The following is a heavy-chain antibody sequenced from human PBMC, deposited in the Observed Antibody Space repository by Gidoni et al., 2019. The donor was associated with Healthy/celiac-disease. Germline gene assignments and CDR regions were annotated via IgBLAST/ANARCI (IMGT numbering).Heavy chain of an antibody. CDR3: ARVGGLGGYYYYGMDV. V-gene: IGHV4-34*01. CDR2: INHSGST. CDR1: GGSFSGYY. J-gene: IGHJ6*02. D-gene: IGHD3-16*01. Sequence: QVQLQQWGAGLLKPSETLSLTCAVSGGSFSGYYWNWIRQPPGKGLEWIWEINHSGSTNYNPSLKSRVTISLDTSKIQFSLNLSSVTAADTAVYYCARVGGLGGYYYYGMDVWGQGTTVTVSS.